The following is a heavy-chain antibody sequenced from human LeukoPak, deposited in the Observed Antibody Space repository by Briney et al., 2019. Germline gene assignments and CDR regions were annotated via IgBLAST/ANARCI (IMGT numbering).Heavy chain of an antibody. D-gene: IGHD1-26*01. CDR1: GYSFTSYW. J-gene: IGHJ4*02. V-gene: IGHV5-51*01. CDR3: ARRAYSGSYQVSPVAY. CDR2: SYPGDSDT. Sequence: GESLKISCKGSGYSFTSYWIGWVRQMPGKGLEWMGISYPGDSDTRYSPSFRGQVTISADKSISTAYLQWSSLKASDTAMYYCARRAYSGSYQVSPVAYWGQGTLVTVSS.